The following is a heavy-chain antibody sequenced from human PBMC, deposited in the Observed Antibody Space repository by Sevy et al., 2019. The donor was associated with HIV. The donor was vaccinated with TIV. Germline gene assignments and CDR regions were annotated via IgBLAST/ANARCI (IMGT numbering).Heavy chain of an antibody. Sequence: GGSLRLSCAASGFTFSGSAMHWVRQASGKGLEWVGRIRSKANSYATAYAASLKGRSTISRDDSKNTAYLQMNSLKTEDTAVYYCTRSIQLWPNDAFDIWGQGTMVTVSS. CDR3: TRSIQLWPNDAFDI. CDR2: IRSKANSYAT. J-gene: IGHJ3*02. CDR1: GFTFSGSA. D-gene: IGHD5-18*01. V-gene: IGHV3-73*01.